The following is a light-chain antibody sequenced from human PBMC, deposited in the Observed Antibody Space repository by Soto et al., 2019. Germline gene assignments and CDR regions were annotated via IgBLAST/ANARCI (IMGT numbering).Light chain of an antibody. V-gene: IGLV2-14*01. CDR2: EVS. J-gene: IGLJ1*01. Sequence: QSALTQPASMSGSPGQSITISCTGSSSDVGRYNYVSWYQQHPGKAPKLVISEVSNRPSGVSDRFSGSKSANTASLTISGLHSQDEADYYCSSYTGTSSTLNVFGTGTKVTVL. CDR1: SSDVGRYNY. CDR3: SSYTGTSSTLNV.